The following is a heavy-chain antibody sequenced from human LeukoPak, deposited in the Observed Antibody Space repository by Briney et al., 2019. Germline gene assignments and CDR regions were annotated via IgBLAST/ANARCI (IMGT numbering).Heavy chain of an antibody. Sequence: GGSLRLSCAASGFTFSRDSMNWVRQAPGKGLEWISYISRDSSIIYYADSVRGRFTISRDNAKNSLYLQMNSLRAEDTAVYYCVRGDGHGSGIYSKPPFNSWGQGTLVTVSS. J-gene: IGHJ4*02. CDR1: GFTFSRDS. D-gene: IGHD3-10*01. CDR2: ISRDSSII. V-gene: IGHV3-48*01. CDR3: VRGDGHGSGIYSKPPFNS.